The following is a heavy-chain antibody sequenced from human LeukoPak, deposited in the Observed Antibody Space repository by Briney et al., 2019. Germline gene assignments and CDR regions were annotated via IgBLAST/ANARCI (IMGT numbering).Heavy chain of an antibody. CDR1: GFTFSSYA. D-gene: IGHD3-3*01. CDR2: ISGSGGST. Sequence: GGSLRLSCAASGFTFSSYAMSWVRQAPGKGLEWVSAISGSGGSTYYADSVKGRFTISRDNSKNTLYLQMNSLRAEDTAVYYCAKASLRFLEWLDNFDYWGQGTLVTVSS. CDR3: AKASLRFLEWLDNFDY. J-gene: IGHJ4*02. V-gene: IGHV3-23*01.